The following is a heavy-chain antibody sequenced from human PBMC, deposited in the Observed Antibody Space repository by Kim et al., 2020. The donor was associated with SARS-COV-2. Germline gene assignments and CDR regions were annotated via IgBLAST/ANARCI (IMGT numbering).Heavy chain of an antibody. CDR2: IIPIFGTA. CDR1: GGTFSSYA. J-gene: IGHJ6*02. Sequence: SVKVSCKASGGTFSSYAISWVRQAPGQGLEWMGGIIPIFGTANYAQKFQGRVTITADESTSTAYMELSSLRSEDTAVYYCAIAGGVVVPAGKYYYYYGMDVWGQGTTVTVSS. CDR3: AIAGGVVVPAGKYYYYYGMDV. V-gene: IGHV1-69*13. D-gene: IGHD2-2*01.